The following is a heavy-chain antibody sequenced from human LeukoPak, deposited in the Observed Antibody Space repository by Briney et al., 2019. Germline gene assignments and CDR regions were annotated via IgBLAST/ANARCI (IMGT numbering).Heavy chain of an antibody. CDR2: INRDGSEK. CDR3: ATYDSWSGYNIAY. J-gene: IGHJ4*02. V-gene: IGHV3-7*03. Sequence: GGSLRLSCVVSGFTLSSRWMMWVRQAPGEGLEWMTNINRDGSEKNYVDSVKGRFTITRDNAENSLYLQMNSLKVEDSTIYYCATYDSWSGYNIAYWGQGTLVTVSS. D-gene: IGHD3-3*01. CDR1: GFTLSSRW.